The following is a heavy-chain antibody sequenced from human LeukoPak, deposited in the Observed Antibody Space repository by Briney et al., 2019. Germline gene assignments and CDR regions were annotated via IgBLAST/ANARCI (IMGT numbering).Heavy chain of an antibody. V-gene: IGHV1-46*01. CDR1: GYTFSSYY. Sequence: ASVKVSCKASGYTFSSYYMHWVRQAPGQGLEWMGIINPSGGSTSYAQKFQGRVTMTRDTSTSTVYMELSSLRSDDTAVYYCARDKRLDWAHYHYCYMDVWGKGTTVTVSS. D-gene: IGHD1-1*01. J-gene: IGHJ6*03. CDR2: INPSGGST. CDR3: ARDKRLDWAHYHYCYMDV.